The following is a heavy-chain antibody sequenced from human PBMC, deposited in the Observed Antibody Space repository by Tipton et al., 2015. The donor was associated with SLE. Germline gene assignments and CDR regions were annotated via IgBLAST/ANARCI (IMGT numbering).Heavy chain of an antibody. CDR2: ISYDGSGK. J-gene: IGHJ6*02. V-gene: IGHV3-30*04. Sequence: QLVQSGGGVVQPGRSLRLSCTASGFIFSSYPMYWVRQAPGKGLEWVAVISYDGSGKYYTDSVKGRFTISRDNSRNTVYLQMNSLRAEDTAVYYCLRSPNYYYGMDVWGQGTTVTVSS. CDR1: GFIFSSYP. CDR3: LRSPNYYYGMDV.